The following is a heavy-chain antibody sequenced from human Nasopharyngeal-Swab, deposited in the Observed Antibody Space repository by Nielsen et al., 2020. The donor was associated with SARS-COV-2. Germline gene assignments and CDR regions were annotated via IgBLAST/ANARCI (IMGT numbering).Heavy chain of an antibody. J-gene: IGHJ4*02. CDR1: GFTFSTYS. D-gene: IGHD4-17*01. CDR3: ARDSYYGDQNFDY. Sequence: GESLKISCAASGFTFSTYSMNWVRQAPGKGLEWVSYISHSSSTIYYADSVNGRFTISRDNAKNSLYLQMNSLRAEDTAVYYCARDSYYGDQNFDYRGQGTLVTVSS. CDR2: ISHSSSTI. V-gene: IGHV3-48*04.